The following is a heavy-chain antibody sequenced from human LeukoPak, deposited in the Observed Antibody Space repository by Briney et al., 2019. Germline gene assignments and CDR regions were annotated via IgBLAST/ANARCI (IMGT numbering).Heavy chain of an antibody. J-gene: IGHJ3*02. CDR1: GFTFSSYG. Sequence: PGGALRLSCAAPGFTFSSYGMQWVRQAPGKGLGGVAVISYGGSNKYYADSVKGRFTISRDNAKNSLYVQMNSLRAEDTGVYYCARGPSKSNAFDIWGQGTMVTVSS. V-gene: IGHV3-30*03. CDR3: ARGPSKSNAFDI. CDR2: ISYGGSNK.